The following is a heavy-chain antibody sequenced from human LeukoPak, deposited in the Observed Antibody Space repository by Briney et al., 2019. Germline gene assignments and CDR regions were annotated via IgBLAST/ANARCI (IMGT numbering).Heavy chain of an antibody. Sequence: SETLSLTCAVYGGSFSGYYWSWIRQPPGKWLEWIGEINHSGSTNYNPSPKSRVTISVDTSKNQFSLKLSTVTAADKAVYYCARGLRQRGGILAPFWGKGTTVTVSS. CDR1: GGSFSGYY. D-gene: IGHD2-15*01. V-gene: IGHV4-34*01. CDR2: INHSGST. J-gene: IGHJ6*04. CDR3: ARGLRQRGGILAPF.